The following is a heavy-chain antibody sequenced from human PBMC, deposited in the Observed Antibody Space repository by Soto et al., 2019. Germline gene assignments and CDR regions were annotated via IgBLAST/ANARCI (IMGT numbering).Heavy chain of an antibody. CDR3: ASGTYYDILTGYSHYYYYYGMDV. CDR2: IDPSDSYT. CDR1: GYSFTSYW. D-gene: IGHD3-9*01. V-gene: IGHV5-10-1*01. Sequence: GESLKISCKGSGYSFTSYWISWMRQMPGKGLEWMGRIDPSDSYTNYSPSFQGHVTISADKSISTAYLQWSSLKASDTAMYYCASGTYYDILTGYSHYYYYYGMDVWGQGTTVTVS. J-gene: IGHJ6*02.